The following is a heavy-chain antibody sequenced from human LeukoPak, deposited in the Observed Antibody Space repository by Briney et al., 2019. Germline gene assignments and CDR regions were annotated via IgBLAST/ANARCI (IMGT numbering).Heavy chain of an antibody. CDR2: IYHSGST. V-gene: IGHV4-30-2*01. CDR1: GGSISSGGYS. Sequence: SETLSLTCAVSGGSISSGGYSWSWIRQPPGKGLEWIGYIYHSGSTYYNPSLKCRVTISVDRSKNQFSLKLSSVTAADTAVYYCARVHYYDSSGYYYEYFDYWGQGTLVTVSS. CDR3: ARVHYYDSSGYYYEYFDY. D-gene: IGHD3-22*01. J-gene: IGHJ4*02.